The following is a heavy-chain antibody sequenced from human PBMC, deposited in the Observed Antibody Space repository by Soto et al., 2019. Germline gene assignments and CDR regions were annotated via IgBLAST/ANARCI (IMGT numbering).Heavy chain of an antibody. V-gene: IGHV4-61*01. Sequence: PSETLSLTCTVSGGSVSSGSYYWSWIRQPPGKGLEWIGYIYYSGSTNYNPSLKSRVTISVDTSKNQFSLKLSSVTAADTAVYYCARDRIGGKVELLFYYYYGMDVWGQGTTVTVSS. CDR3: ARDRIGGKVELLFYYYYGMDV. CDR2: IYYSGST. CDR1: GGSVSSGSYY. D-gene: IGHD1-7*01. J-gene: IGHJ6*02.